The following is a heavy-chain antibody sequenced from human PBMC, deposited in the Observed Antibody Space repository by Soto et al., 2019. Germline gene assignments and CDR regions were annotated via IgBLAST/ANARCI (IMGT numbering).Heavy chain of an antibody. D-gene: IGHD2-15*01. CDR3: ATQVVVTASPAFDI. CDR2: IYPGDSDT. Sequence: PGESLKISCKGSGYSFTSYWIGWVRQMPGKGLEWMGIIYPGDSDTRYSPSFQGQVTISADNYISTAYLQWSSLKASDTAMYYCATQVVVTASPAFDIWGQGTTVTVSS. J-gene: IGHJ3*02. CDR1: GYSFTSYW. V-gene: IGHV5-51*01.